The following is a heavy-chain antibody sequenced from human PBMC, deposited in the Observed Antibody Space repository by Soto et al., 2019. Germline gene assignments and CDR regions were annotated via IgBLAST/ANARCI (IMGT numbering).Heavy chain of an antibody. D-gene: IGHD5-18*01. CDR1: GYTFTSYY. V-gene: IGHV1-46*01. Sequence: ASVKVSCKASGYTFTSYYMHWVRQAPGQGLEWMGIINPSGGSTSYAQKFQGRVTMTRDTSTSTVYMELSSLRSEDTAVYYCARARPRIQLWSPDIDYWGQGTLVTVS. CDR3: ARARPRIQLWSPDIDY. CDR2: INPSGGST. J-gene: IGHJ4*02.